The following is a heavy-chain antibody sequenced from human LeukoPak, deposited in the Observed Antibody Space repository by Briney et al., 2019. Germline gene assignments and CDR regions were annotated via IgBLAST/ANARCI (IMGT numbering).Heavy chain of an antibody. CDR2: VHSSGSLT. J-gene: IGHJ4*02. V-gene: IGHV3-48*03. CDR3: ARDSLHDYDGSSYGYLFDY. D-gene: IGHD3-22*01. CDR1: GFTFSTYE. Sequence: GGSQRLSCAASGFTFSTYEMIWVRQAPGKGPEWVSYVHSSGSLTYYADSVKGRFTVSRDNAKNSLYLQMNSLRVEDTAVYYCARDSLHDYDGSSYGYLFDYWGQGTLVTVSS.